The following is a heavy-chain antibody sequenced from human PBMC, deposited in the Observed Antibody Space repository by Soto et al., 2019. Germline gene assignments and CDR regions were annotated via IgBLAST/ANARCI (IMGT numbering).Heavy chain of an antibody. CDR1: GFTFSTSA. D-gene: IGHD2-15*01. CDR2: ISYGGNNK. J-gene: IGHJ4*02. Sequence: QVQVVESGGGVVQPGGSLRLSCAASGFTFSTSAMHWVRQAPGKGLEWMGMISYGGNNKYYADSVKGRFTISRDITESTMYLQMNSLGSEDTAVYYCARKEFDAARGHFGCWSQGTVVSVSS. V-gene: IGHV3-30-3*01. CDR3: ARKEFDAARGHFGC.